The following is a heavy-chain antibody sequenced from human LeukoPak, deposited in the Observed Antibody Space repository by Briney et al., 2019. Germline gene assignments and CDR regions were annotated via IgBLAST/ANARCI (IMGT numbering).Heavy chain of an antibody. V-gene: IGHV4-34*01. D-gene: IGHD1-20*01. J-gene: IGHJ4*02. CDR1: GGSFSGYY. Sequence: TPETLSLTCAVYGGSFSGYYWSWIRQPPGKGLEWIGEINHSGSTNYNPSLKSRVTISVDTSKNQFSLKLSSGTAADTAVYYCARGLRITGTDYWGQGTLVTVSS. CDR3: ARGLRITGTDY. CDR2: INHSGST.